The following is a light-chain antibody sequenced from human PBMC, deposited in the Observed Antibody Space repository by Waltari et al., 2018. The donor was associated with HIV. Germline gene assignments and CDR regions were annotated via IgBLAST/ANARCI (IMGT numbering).Light chain of an antibody. CDR2: AAS. CDR3: QQYYSTPGT. J-gene: IGKJ1*01. V-gene: IGKV1-NL1*01. CDR1: QGISAS. Sequence: DIQMTQSPSSLSASVGDRVTITCRASQGISASLAWYQQKPGKAPKLLLYAASRLESGVPPRFSGSGSGTDYTLTISSLQPEDFATYYCQQYYSTPGTFGQGTKVEIK.